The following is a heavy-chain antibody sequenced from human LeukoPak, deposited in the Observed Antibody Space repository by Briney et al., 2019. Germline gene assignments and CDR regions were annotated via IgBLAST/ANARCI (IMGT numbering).Heavy chain of an antibody. J-gene: IGHJ6*02. D-gene: IGHD3-16*01. CDR2: IYRGGST. CDR1: RFTVSINY. CDR3: ARASYHSSGGVYYYYAMDV. Sequence: PGGSLRLSCTASRFTVSINYMSCARHAPGKGLEWVTVIYRGGSTYYADSVKGRFTISRDNSKNTLYLQMNSLRAEDTAVYYCARASYHSSGGVYYYYAMDVWGQGTTVTVSS. V-gene: IGHV3-53*01.